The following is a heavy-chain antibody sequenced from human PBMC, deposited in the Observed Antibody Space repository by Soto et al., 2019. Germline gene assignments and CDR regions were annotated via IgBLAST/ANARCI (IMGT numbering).Heavy chain of an antibody. V-gene: IGHV1-3*01. CDR3: ARGSGYYYWDDY. CDR1: GYTLTICA. D-gene: IGHD3-22*01. CDR2: INAGNGNT. Sequence: GASAKASCTDPGYTLTICAMHWVRQANRQRLEWMGWINAGNGNTKYSQKFQGRVTITRDTSASTAYMELSSLRSEDTAVYYWARGSGYYYWDDYWGQGTLVTVSS. J-gene: IGHJ4*02.